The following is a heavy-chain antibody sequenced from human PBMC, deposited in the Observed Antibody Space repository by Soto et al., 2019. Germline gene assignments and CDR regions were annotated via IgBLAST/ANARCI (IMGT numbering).Heavy chain of an antibody. CDR1: GGSFSGYY. J-gene: IGHJ6*02. D-gene: IGHD2-2*01. V-gene: IGHV4-34*01. CDR2: INHSGST. Sequence: SENLSLSCAVYGGSFSGYYWSWIRQPPGKGLEWIGEINHSGSTNYNPSLKSRVTISVDTSKNQFSLKLSAVTAADTAVYYCAASNVVVPYGKDVPTQGTTVIVS. CDR3: AASNVVVPYGKDV.